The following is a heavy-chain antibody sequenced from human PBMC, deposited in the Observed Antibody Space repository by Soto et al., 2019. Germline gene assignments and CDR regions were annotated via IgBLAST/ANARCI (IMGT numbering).Heavy chain of an antibody. CDR2: ISGSGGST. J-gene: IGHJ4*02. V-gene: IGHV3-23*01. Sequence: PGGSLRLSCAASGFTFISYAMSWVRQAPWKGLEWVSAISGSGGSTYYADSVKGRFTISRDNSKNTLYLQMNSLRAEDTAVYYCATLGYCSSTSRYDAAQNYWGQGTLVTVS. D-gene: IGHD2-2*01. CDR3: ATLGYCSSTSRYDAAQNY. CDR1: GFTFISYA.